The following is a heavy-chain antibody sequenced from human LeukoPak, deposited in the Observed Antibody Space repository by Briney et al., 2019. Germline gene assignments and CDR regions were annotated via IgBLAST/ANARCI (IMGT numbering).Heavy chain of an antibody. J-gene: IGHJ5*02. V-gene: IGHV4-4*07. CDR3: ARSYYDSSGRYNWFDP. D-gene: IGHD3-22*01. Sequence: SETLSLTCTVSGGSISSYYWSWIRQPAGKGLEWIGGIYTSGSTNYNPSLKSRVTMSVDSSKNQFSLKLSSVTAADTAVYYCARSYYDSSGRYNWFDPWGQGTLVTLSS. CDR1: GGSISSYY. CDR2: IYTSGST.